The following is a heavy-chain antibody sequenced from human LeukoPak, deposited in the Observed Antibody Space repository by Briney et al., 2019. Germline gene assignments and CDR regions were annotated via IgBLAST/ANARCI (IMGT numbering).Heavy chain of an antibody. CDR2: INTGSTTI. CDR1: GFTFSPYT. Sequence: PGGSLRLSCAASGFTFSPYTMHWFRQPPGKGLEWVSYINTGSTTIYYADSVKGRFTISRDNAKNSLYLHMNSLRAEDTAVYYCARDSSVCEFDVWGQGTMVTVSP. V-gene: IGHV3-48*01. J-gene: IGHJ3*01. CDR3: ARDSSVCEFDV. D-gene: IGHD3-16*01.